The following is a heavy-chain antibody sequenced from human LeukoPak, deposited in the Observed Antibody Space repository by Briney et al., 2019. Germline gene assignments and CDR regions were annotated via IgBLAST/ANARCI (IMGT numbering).Heavy chain of an antibody. CDR3: ARLWIQLWSDNWFDP. Sequence: PSETLSLTCAVYGGSFSGYYWSWLRQPPGKGLEWIGEINHSGSTNYNPSLKSRVTISVDTSKNQFSLKLSSVTAADTAVYYCARLWIQLWSDNWFDPWGQGTLVTVSS. CDR2: INHSGST. CDR1: GGSFSGYY. D-gene: IGHD5-18*01. V-gene: IGHV4-34*01. J-gene: IGHJ5*02.